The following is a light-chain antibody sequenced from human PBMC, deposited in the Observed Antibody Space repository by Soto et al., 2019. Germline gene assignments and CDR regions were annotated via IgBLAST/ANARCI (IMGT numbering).Light chain of an antibody. Sequence: QPVLTQPPSVSGAPGQRVTISCTGSSSNIGADFDVYWYRQLPGTAPKLLIYGNINRPSGVPDRFSGSTSGTSASLTITGLQAEDEADYCQSYDTSLNVYVVFGGGTKLTVL. CDR3: QSYDTSLNVYVV. J-gene: IGLJ2*01. CDR1: SSNIGADFD. CDR2: GNI. V-gene: IGLV1-40*01.